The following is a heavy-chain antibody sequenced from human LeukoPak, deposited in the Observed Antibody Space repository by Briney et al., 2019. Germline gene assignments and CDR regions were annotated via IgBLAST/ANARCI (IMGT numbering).Heavy chain of an antibody. CDR3: ARISPERGYSYGPLDNYFDY. CDR1: GFTFSGYG. Sequence: PGGSLRLSCAASGFTFSGYGMHWVRQAPGKGLEWVAFIRYDGDNKYYTDSVKGRFTVSRDNSKNTLYLQMNSLRAEDTAVYYCARISPERGYSYGPLDNYFDYWGQGTLVTVSS. D-gene: IGHD5-18*01. J-gene: IGHJ4*02. CDR2: IRYDGDNK. V-gene: IGHV3-30*02.